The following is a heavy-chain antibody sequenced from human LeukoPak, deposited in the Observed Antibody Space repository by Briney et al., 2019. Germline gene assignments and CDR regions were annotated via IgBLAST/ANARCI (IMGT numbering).Heavy chain of an antibody. CDR2: TNPVFGTA. D-gene: IGHD3-9*01. J-gene: IGHJ6*02. V-gene: IGHV1-69*13. CDR1: GDTFSSYV. CDR3: AKTFLTAYDTYFYYYGLDV. Sequence: ASVKVSCKASGDTFSSYVISWVRQAPGRGREWMGGTNPVFGTAHYAQKFQDRVTITADESTSTAYMELSSLRSEDTAVYYCAKTFLTAYDTYFYYYGLDVWGQGTPVTVSS.